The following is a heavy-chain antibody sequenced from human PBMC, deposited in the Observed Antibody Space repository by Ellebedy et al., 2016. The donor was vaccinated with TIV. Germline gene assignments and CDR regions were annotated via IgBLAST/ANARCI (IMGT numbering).Heavy chain of an antibody. CDR3: ASAARGSGAYESF. J-gene: IGHJ4*02. CDR1: GFTFSGYW. D-gene: IGHD5-12*01. CDR2: INQGGSET. V-gene: IGHV3-7*01. Sequence: GESLKISCAASGFTFSGYWMSWVRQAPGKGLEWVATINQGGSETYYVDSVKGRFTISRDNSKNSLYLQMNSLRADDTALYYCASAARGSGAYESFWGQGTLVTVSS.